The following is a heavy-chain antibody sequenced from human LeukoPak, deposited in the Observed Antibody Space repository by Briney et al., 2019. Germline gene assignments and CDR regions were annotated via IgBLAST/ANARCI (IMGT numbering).Heavy chain of an antibody. CDR3: ARAPGPYYYDSSGQIPEAFDI. CDR2: INAGNGNT. J-gene: IGHJ3*02. CDR1: GYTFTSYA. Sequence: ASVKVSCKASGYTFTSYAMHWVRQAPGQRLEWMGWINAGNGNTKYSQEFQGRVTLTTDTSTSTAYMDLRSLRSDDTAVYYCARAPGPYYYDSSGQIPEAFDIWGQGTMVTVSS. V-gene: IGHV1-3*01. D-gene: IGHD3-22*01.